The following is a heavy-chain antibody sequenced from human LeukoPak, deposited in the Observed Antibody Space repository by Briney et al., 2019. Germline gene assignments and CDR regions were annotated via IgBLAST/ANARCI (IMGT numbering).Heavy chain of an antibody. CDR3: ARDSLRTSWYFDL. CDR2: LYSGGST. D-gene: IGHD2-2*01. CDR1: GFAFNTNY. Sequence: GGSPRLSCEASGFAFNTNYMNWVRQAPGKGLEWVSVLYSGGSTKYSFSVKGTFTVSRYISKNTLYLQMNNLSAEDTAVYYCARDSLRTSWYFDLWGRVTLVTVSS. V-gene: IGHV3-66*01. J-gene: IGHJ2*01.